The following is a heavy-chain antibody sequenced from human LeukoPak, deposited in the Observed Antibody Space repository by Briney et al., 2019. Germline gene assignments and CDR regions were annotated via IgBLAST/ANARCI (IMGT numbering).Heavy chain of an antibody. J-gene: IGHJ4*02. Sequence: GGSLRLSCAASGFTFSSYGMHWVRQAPGKGLEWVAVISYDGSNKYYADSVKGRFTISSDNSKNTLYLQMNSLRAEDTAVYYCAAYLPVVVVAATNCSDYWGQGTLVTVSS. CDR1: GFTFSSYG. CDR3: AAYLPVVVVAATNCSDY. CDR2: ISYDGSNK. D-gene: IGHD2-15*01. V-gene: IGHV3-30*03.